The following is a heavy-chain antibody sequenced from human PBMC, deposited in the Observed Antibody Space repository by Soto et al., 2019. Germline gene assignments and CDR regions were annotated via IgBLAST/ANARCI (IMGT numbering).Heavy chain of an antibody. CDR2: ISYDGTNK. CDR3: AKEYVRPLDY. CDR1: GFSFGRYG. Sequence: QVKLVESGGGVVQPGRSLRLSCAASGFSFGRYGMHWVRQAPGKGLEWVAVISYDGTNKYYADSVKGRFTISRDNSKNMLYMQMNSLRAEDTAVYYCAKEYVRPLDYWRQGTLVTVSS. V-gene: IGHV3-30*18. J-gene: IGHJ4*02. D-gene: IGHD1-1*01.